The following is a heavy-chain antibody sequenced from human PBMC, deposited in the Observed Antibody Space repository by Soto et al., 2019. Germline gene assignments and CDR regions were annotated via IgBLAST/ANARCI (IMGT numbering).Heavy chain of an antibody. J-gene: IGHJ6*02. D-gene: IGHD6-13*01. V-gene: IGHV3-30*18. Sequence: QPGGSLRLSCAASGFTFSSYGMHWVRQAPGKGLEWVAVISYDGSNKYYADSVKGRFTISRDNSKNTLYLQMNSLRAEDTAVYYCAKDRCSSSTCGMDVWGQGTTVTVSS. CDR3: AKDRCSSSTCGMDV. CDR1: GFTFSSYG. CDR2: ISYDGSNK.